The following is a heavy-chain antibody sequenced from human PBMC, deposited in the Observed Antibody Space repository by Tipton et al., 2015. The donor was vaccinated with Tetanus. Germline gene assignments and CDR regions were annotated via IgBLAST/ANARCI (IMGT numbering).Heavy chain of an antibody. CDR1: GYTFTGYY. CDR3: ARDTLIDYGDPIWYFDL. V-gene: IGHV1-2*04. Sequence: QLVQSGAEVKKPGASVKVSCKASGYTFTGYYMHWVRQAPGQGLEWMGWIHPNSGGTNYAQKFQGWVTMTRDTSISTAYMELSRLRSDDTAAYYCARDTLIDYGDPIWYFDLWGRGTLVTVSS. CDR2: IHPNSGGT. J-gene: IGHJ2*01. D-gene: IGHD4-17*01.